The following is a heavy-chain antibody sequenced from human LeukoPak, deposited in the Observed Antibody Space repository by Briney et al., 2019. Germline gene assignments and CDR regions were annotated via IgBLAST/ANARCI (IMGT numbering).Heavy chain of an antibody. J-gene: IGHJ3*02. CDR3: AKDLGMWELLEAFDI. D-gene: IGHD1-26*01. V-gene: IGHV3-23*01. CDR2: ISGSGGST. Sequence: PGGSLRLSCAASGFTVSSNHMSWVRQAPGKGLEWVSVISGSGGSTYYADSVKGRFTISRDNSKNTLYLQMNSLRAEDTAVYYCAKDLGMWELLEAFDIWGQGTMVTVSS. CDR1: GFTVSSNH.